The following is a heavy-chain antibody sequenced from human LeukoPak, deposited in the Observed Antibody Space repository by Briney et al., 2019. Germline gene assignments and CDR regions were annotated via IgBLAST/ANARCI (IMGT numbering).Heavy chain of an antibody. Sequence: PGGSLRLSRAASGFTFSSYAMHWVRQAPGKGLEWVAVISYDGSNKYYADSVKGRFTISRDNSKNTLYLQMNSLRAEDTAVYYCARFSAAEDAFDIWGQGTMVTVSS. CDR1: GFTFSSYA. CDR3: ARFSAAEDAFDI. D-gene: IGHD6-13*01. V-gene: IGHV3-30-3*01. CDR2: ISYDGSNK. J-gene: IGHJ3*02.